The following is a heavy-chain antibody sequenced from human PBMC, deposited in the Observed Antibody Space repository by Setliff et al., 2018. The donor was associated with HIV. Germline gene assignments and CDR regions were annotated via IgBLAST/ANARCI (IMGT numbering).Heavy chain of an antibody. D-gene: IGHD2-15*01. CDR1: GGSFTSRSYY. Sequence: SETLSLTCTVSGGSFTSRSYYWGWIRQPPGKGLEWIGSIFYSGITYYNPSLKSRVTISVDTSKNQFSLKLSSVTAADTAIYYCARAVVPPRSRGFDLWGQGTMVTVS. V-gene: IGHV4-39*07. CDR2: IFYSGIT. CDR3: ARAVVPPRSRGFDL. J-gene: IGHJ3*01.